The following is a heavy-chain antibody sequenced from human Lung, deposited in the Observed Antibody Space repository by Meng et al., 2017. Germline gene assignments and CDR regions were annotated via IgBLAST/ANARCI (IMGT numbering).Heavy chain of an antibody. Sequence: VHLHHGVAGLLKPSGTLSLPCVVSGGSFSDYYWSWIRQPPGKGLEWIGEINHSGSTNYNPSLESRATISVDTSQNNLSLKLSSVTAADSAVYYCARGPTTMAHDFDYWGQGTLVTVSS. CDR3: ARGPTTMAHDFDY. CDR2: INHSGST. V-gene: IGHV4-34*01. CDR1: GGSFSDYY. J-gene: IGHJ4*02. D-gene: IGHD4-11*01.